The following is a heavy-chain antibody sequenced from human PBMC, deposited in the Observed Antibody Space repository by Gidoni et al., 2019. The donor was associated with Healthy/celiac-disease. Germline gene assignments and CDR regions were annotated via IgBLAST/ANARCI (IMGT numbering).Heavy chain of an antibody. CDR1: GFPFSSYS. Sequence: EVQLVESGGGLVQPGGSLRLSCAASGFPFSSYSMNWVRQAPGKGLEWVSYISRSSSTIYYADSVKGRFTISRDNAKNSLYLQMNSLRDEDTAVYYCARTNIIVGATTRAFDIWGQGTMVTVSS. D-gene: IGHD1-26*01. CDR3: ARTNIIVGATTRAFDI. J-gene: IGHJ3*02. CDR2: ISRSSSTI. V-gene: IGHV3-48*02.